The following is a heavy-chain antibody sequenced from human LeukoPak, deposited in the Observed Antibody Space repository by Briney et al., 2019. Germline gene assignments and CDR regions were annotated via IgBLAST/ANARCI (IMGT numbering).Heavy chain of an antibody. CDR1: GGAISTYY. J-gene: IGHJ4*02. V-gene: IGHV4-59*01. CDR2: IYYSGST. Sequence: SETLSLTCTVSGGAISTYYWNWIRQPPGKGLEWIGYIYYSGSTNYNPSLKSRVTISVDTSKNQFSLKLSSVTAADTAVYYCARGATYYDFWSGNKALDYWGQGTLVTVSS. D-gene: IGHD3-3*01. CDR3: ARGATYYDFWSGNKALDY.